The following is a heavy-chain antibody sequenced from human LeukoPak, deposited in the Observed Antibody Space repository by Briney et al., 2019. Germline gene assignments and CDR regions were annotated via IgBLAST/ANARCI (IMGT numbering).Heavy chain of an antibody. V-gene: IGHV3-49*03. CDR1: GFTFGDYA. Sequence: GGSLRLSCTASGFTFGDYAMSWFRQAPGKGLEWVGFIRSKAYGGTTKYAASVKGRFTISRDDSKSIAYLQMNSLKTEDTAVYYCTRGTIFGVVMPDYWGQGTLVTVSS. D-gene: IGHD3-3*01. J-gene: IGHJ4*02. CDR3: TRGTIFGVVMPDY. CDR2: IRSKAYGGTT.